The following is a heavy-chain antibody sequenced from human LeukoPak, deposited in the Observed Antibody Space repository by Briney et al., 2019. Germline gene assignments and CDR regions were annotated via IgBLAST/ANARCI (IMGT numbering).Heavy chain of an antibody. CDR1: GFTLSSYR. CDR3: ASPYYYDSSGYSPFDY. CDR2: ISSSIAYI. J-gene: IGHJ4*02. Sequence: PGGSLRLSCAASGFTLSSYRMNCVRHAPGKGLEWVSSISSSIAYIYYAGSMKGRLTISTDNPKNSLYLQMNSLMGADTAVYYCASPYYYDSSGYSPFDYWGQGTLVTVAS. V-gene: IGHV3-21*01. D-gene: IGHD3-22*01.